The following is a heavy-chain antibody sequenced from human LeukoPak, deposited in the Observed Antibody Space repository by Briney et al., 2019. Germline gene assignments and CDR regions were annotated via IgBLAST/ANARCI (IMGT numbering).Heavy chain of an antibody. J-gene: IGHJ6*03. CDR2: IYHIGST. CDR1: GYSISSGYY. D-gene: IGHD3-10*01. Sequence: SETLSLPCTVSGYSISSGYYWGWIRQPPGKGLEWIGSIYHIGSTYDNPSLKSRLTISVDTSKNQFSLKLSSVTAADTAVYYCARGKPSYGSGTYYRPLEPNYMDVWGKGTTVTVSS. CDR3: ARGKPSYGSGTYYRPLEPNYMDV. V-gene: IGHV4-38-2*02.